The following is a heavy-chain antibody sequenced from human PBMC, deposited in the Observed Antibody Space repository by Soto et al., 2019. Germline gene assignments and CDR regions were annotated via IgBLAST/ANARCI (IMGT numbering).Heavy chain of an antibody. D-gene: IGHD6-19*01. J-gene: IGHJ4*02. CDR2: MNPNSGNT. Sequence: ASVKVSCKASGYTFTNYDINWVRQATGQGLEWMGWMNPNSGNTGYAQKFQGRVTMTRNTSISTAYMELSSLRSEDTAVYYCARGERDSSGWYFGYWGQGTLVTVSS. V-gene: IGHV1-8*01. CDR3: ARGERDSSGWYFGY. CDR1: GYTFTNYD.